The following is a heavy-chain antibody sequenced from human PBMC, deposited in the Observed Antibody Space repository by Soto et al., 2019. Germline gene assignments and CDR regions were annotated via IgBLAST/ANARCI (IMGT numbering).Heavy chain of an antibody. CDR2: VFHSGIT. CDR1: GGSITSYY. J-gene: IGHJ4*02. CDR3: ARDQNGSPYFDY. Sequence: LCGGSITSYYWSWIRQPPGKGLEWIGYVFHSGITGYNPSLKSRVTISVDASKNLFSLKLISVTAADTAVYYCARDQNGSPYFDYWRQGTLVTVSS. V-gene: IGHV4-59*01. D-gene: IGHD1-26*01.